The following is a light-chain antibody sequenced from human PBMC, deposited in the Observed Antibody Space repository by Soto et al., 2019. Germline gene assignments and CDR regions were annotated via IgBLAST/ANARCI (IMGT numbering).Light chain of an antibody. CDR2: AVS. Sequence: QSVLTQPASVSGSPGQSITISCTGTSSDVGGYNYVSWYQQHPGKAPKLMIYAVSNRPSGVSNRFSGSKSGNTASLTISGLQAEDEADYYCSSYTSSSTRKVFGGGTQLTVL. CDR3: SSYTSSSTRKV. V-gene: IGLV2-14*01. J-gene: IGLJ2*01. CDR1: SSDVGGYNY.